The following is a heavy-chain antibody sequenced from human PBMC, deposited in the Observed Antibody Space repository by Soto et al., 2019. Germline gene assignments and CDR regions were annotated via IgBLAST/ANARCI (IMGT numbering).Heavy chain of an antibody. CDR3: ARLFNYYSSSGDYDL. J-gene: IGHJ2*01. D-gene: IGHD6-13*01. CDR2: IYYSGST. Sequence: SETLSLTCTVSGGSISSSSYYWGWIRQPPGKGLEWIGSIYYSGSTYYNPSLKSRVTISVDTSKNQFSLKLSSVTAADTAVYYCARLFNYYSSSGDYDLWGRGTLVTVSA. V-gene: IGHV4-39*01. CDR1: GGSISSSSYY.